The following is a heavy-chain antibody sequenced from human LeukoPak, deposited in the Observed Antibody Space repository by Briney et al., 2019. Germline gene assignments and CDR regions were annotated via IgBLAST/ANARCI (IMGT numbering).Heavy chain of an antibody. V-gene: IGHV3-48*01. CDR1: GFTFSSYS. D-gene: IGHD3-3*01. CDR2: ISSSSSTI. CDR3: ASGGSVFGVVIMNYFDY. Sequence: GGSLRLSXAASGFTFSSYSMNWVRQAPGKGLEWVSYISSSSSTIYYADSVKGRFTISRDNAKNSLYLQMNSLRAEDTAVYYCASGGSVFGVVIMNYFDYWGQGTLVTVSS. J-gene: IGHJ4*02.